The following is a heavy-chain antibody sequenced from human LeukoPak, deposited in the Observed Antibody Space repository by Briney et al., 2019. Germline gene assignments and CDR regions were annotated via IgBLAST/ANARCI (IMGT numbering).Heavy chain of an antibody. V-gene: IGHV3-21*01. CDR1: GFTFSTYS. Sequence: GGSLRLSCAGSGFTFSTYSMNWVRQAPGKGLEWVSSISSSSSYIYYADSVKGRFTISRDNAKNSLYLQMNSLRAEDTAVYYCARDLPGIAVAGREDYWGQGTLVTVSS. J-gene: IGHJ4*02. CDR3: ARDLPGIAVAGREDY. D-gene: IGHD6-19*01. CDR2: ISSSSSYI.